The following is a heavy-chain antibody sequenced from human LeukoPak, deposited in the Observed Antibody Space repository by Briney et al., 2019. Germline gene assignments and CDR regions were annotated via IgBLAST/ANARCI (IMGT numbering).Heavy chain of an antibody. V-gene: IGHV1-2*02. CDR2: INPNSGGT. Sequence: ASVTVSYKPSGYTFTVYYMHWVRQAPGQGLEWMGWINPNSGGTNYAQKFQGRVTMTRDTSISTAYMELSKLRSDDTAVYYCARTYDAFDIWGQGTMVTVSS. CDR1: GYTFTVYY. J-gene: IGHJ3*02. CDR3: ARTYDAFDI.